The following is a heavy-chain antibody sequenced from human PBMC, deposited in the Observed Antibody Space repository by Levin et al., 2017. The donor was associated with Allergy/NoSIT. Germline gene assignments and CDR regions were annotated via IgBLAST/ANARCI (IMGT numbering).Heavy chain of an antibody. CDR1: GFTFSSYA. J-gene: IGHJ4*02. Sequence: GESLKISCAASGFTFSSYAMSWVRQAPGKGLEWVSAISGSGGSTYYADSVKGRFTISRDNSKNTLYLQMNSLRAEDTAVYYCAKDLKQYSSLWGQGTLVTVSS. D-gene: IGHD6-6*01. CDR3: AKDLKQYSSL. CDR2: ISGSGGST. V-gene: IGHV3-23*01.